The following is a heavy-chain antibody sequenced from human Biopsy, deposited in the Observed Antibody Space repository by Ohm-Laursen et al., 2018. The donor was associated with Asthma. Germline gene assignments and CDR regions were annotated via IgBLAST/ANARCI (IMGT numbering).Heavy chain of an antibody. Sequence: SLRLSCAASGFTFGDYCMSWVRQVPGKGLEWVANIKHDGTEKNHVGSLKGRFTISRDNAKNSLYLQMNSLRAEDTAVYYCARTFHFWSPYHAEHYQLWGQGTLVTVPS. CDR3: ARTFHFWSPYHAEHYQL. CDR2: IKHDGTEK. J-gene: IGHJ1*01. V-gene: IGHV3-7*01. D-gene: IGHD3-3*02. CDR1: GFTFGDYC.